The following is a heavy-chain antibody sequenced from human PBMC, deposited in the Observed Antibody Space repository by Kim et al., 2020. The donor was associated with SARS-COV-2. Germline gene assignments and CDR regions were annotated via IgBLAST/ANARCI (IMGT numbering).Heavy chain of an antibody. D-gene: IGHD3-10*01. J-gene: IGHJ1*01. CDR2: ITPFNGNT. Sequence: SVKVSCKASGYSFTYRYLHWVRQAPGQSLEWMGWITPFNGNTNYAQKFQYRVTITRDRSISTAYMELSSLRPEDTAMYYCALSPRSGSYPTEYFQHWGQRTLVTGSS. V-gene: IGHV1-45*02. CDR3: ALSPRSGSYPTEYFQH. CDR1: GYSFTYRY.